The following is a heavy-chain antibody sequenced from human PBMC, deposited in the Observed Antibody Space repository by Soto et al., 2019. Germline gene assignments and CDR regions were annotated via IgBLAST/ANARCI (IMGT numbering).Heavy chain of an antibody. CDR1: GGSFSGYY. V-gene: IGHV4-34*01. CDR2: INHSGST. CDR3: ASGGYSYGSNWFDP. D-gene: IGHD5-18*01. J-gene: IGHJ5*02. Sequence: SETLSLTCAVYGGSFSGYYWSWIRQPPGKGLEWIGEINHSGSTNYNPSLKSRVTISVDTSKNQFSLKLSSVTAADTAVYYCASGGYSYGSNWFDPWGQGTLVTVSS.